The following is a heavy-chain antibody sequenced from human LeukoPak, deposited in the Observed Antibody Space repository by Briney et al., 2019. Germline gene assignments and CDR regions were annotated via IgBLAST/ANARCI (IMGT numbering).Heavy chain of an antibody. CDR1: GFTFSSYG. D-gene: IGHD4-17*01. CDR3: ARDLRPDYGDYVGFA. Sequence: GGSLRLSCAASGFTFSSYGMHWVRQAPGKGLEWVAVISYDGSNKYYADSVKGRFTISRDNAKNSLYLQMNSLRAEDTAVYYCARDLRPDYGDYVGFAWGQGTLVTVSS. CDR2: ISYDGSNK. V-gene: IGHV3-33*08. J-gene: IGHJ5*02.